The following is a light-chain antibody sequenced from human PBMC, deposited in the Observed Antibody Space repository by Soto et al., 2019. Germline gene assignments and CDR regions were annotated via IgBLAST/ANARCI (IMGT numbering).Light chain of an antibody. CDR2: SDN. CDR1: SSNMGSNT. J-gene: IGLJ2*01. CDR3: AAWDGSLNHIL. V-gene: IGLV1-44*01. Sequence: QSVLTQPPSAFGTPGQRVTTSCPGSSSNMGSNTVNWYQHFPGTAPKLLIYSDNQRPSGVPDRFSGSKSGTSASLAITGLQSEDEADYYCAAWDGSLNHILFGGGTKLTVL.